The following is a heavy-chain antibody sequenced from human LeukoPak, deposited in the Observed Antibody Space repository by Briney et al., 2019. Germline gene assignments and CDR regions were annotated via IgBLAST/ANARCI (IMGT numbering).Heavy chain of an antibody. CDR3: ARVSRIAARQGGAFDI. CDR2: ISSSSSYI. V-gene: IGHV3-21*01. J-gene: IGHJ3*02. CDR1: GFTFSSYS. D-gene: IGHD6-6*01. Sequence: GGSLRLSCAASGFTFSSYSMNWVRQAPGKGLEWVSSISSSSSYIYYADSVKGRFTISRDNAKNSLYLQMNSLRAEDTAVYYCARVSRIAARQGGAFDIWGQGTMVTVSS.